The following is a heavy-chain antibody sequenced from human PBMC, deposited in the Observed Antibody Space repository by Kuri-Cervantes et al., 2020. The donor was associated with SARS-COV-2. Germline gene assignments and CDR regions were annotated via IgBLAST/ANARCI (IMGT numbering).Heavy chain of an antibody. CDR3: YCAPKEGFDS. CDR1: ETTFPNYD. J-gene: IGHJ4*02. D-gene: IGHD2-21*01. V-gene: IGHV1-8*01. CDR2: VKTNSGNT. Sequence: ASVKVSCKTPETTFPNYDINWVWQATGRGLEWMGMVKTNSGNTLYAQIFQGRVTMTRDTSTSTVYLELSSLTSEDTAIYYCYCAPKEGFDSWGQGTLVTVSS.